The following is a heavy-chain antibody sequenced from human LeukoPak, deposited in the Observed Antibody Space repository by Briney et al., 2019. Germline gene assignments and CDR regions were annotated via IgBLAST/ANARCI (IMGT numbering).Heavy chain of an antibody. CDR1: GYTFTSYY. D-gene: IGHD3-3*01. V-gene: IGHV1-46*01. CDR2: INPSGGST. CDR3: AREGITGFGVYSGFDY. Sequence: GASLKLSCTASGYTFTSYYMHWVRQAPGQGLEWIGGINPSGGSTTYAQSFKGRVTMTRDTSTSTAYMELSRMRSEETAVYYCAREGITGFGVYSGFDYWGQGTLVTVSS. J-gene: IGHJ4*02.